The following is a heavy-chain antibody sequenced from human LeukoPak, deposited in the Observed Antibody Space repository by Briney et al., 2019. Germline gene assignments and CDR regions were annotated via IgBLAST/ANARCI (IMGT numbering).Heavy chain of an antibody. D-gene: IGHD2-2*01. V-gene: IGHV4-59*01. Sequence: QASETLSLTCTVSGGSISSYYWSWIRQPPGKGLEWIGYIYYSGSTNYNPSLKSRVTISVDTSKNQFSLKLSSVTAADTAVYYCARGASSSALQWFDPWGQGILVTASS. J-gene: IGHJ5*02. CDR2: IYYSGST. CDR1: GGSISSYY. CDR3: ARGASSSALQWFDP.